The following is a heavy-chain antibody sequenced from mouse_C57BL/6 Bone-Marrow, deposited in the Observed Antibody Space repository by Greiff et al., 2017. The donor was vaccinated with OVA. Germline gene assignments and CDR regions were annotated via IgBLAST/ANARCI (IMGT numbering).Heavy chain of an antibody. CDR2: IDPETGGT. Sequence: QVQLQQSGAELVRPGASVTLSCKASGYTFTDYEMHWVKQTPVHGLEWIGAIDPETGGTAYNPKFKGKAILTADKSSSTAYMELRCLTSEDSAVYYCTRSYSNYGDFDYWGQGTTLTVSS. J-gene: IGHJ2*01. CDR1: GYTFTDYE. CDR3: TRSYSNYGDFDY. D-gene: IGHD2-5*01. V-gene: IGHV1-15*01.